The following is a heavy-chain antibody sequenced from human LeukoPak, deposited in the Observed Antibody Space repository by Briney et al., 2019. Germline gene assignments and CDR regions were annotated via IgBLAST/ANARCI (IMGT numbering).Heavy chain of an antibody. J-gene: IGHJ3*02. CDR3: ARGWEAAKGAFDI. Sequence: PSETLSLTCTVSGGSISSYHWSWIRQPPGKGLEWIGYIYYSGSTNYNPSLKSRVTISVDTSKNQFSLKLSSVTAADTAVYYCARGWEAAKGAFDIWGQGTMVTVSS. CDR1: GGSISSYH. V-gene: IGHV4-59*01. D-gene: IGHD6-13*01. CDR2: IYYSGST.